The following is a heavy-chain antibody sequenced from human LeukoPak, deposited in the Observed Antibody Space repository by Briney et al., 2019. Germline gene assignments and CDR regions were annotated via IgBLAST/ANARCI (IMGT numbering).Heavy chain of an antibody. Sequence: GGSLRLSCAASGFTFSDHYMDWVRQAPGKGLEWVGRTRNKANSYTTEYAASVKGGFTISRDDSKNSLYLQMNSLKTEDTAVYYCARGGYSYGYYFDYWGQGTLVTVSS. J-gene: IGHJ4*02. CDR1: GFTFSDHY. CDR2: TRNKANSYTT. D-gene: IGHD5-18*01. CDR3: ARGGYSYGYYFDY. V-gene: IGHV3-72*01.